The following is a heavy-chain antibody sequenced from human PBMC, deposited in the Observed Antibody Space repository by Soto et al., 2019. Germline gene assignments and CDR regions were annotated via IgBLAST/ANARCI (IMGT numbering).Heavy chain of an antibody. Sequence: EVQLVESGGGLVKPGGSLRLSCAASGFTFSSYSMNWVRQAPGKGLEWVSSISSSSSYIYYADSVKGRFTISRDNAETTPYLQMNSLRAAETAVYYFAKEAGEVATRSFAYWGQGTLVTVSS. CDR2: ISSSSSYI. CDR1: GFTFSSYS. D-gene: IGHD3-16*01. V-gene: IGHV3-21*01. CDR3: AKEAGEVATRSFAY. J-gene: IGHJ4*02.